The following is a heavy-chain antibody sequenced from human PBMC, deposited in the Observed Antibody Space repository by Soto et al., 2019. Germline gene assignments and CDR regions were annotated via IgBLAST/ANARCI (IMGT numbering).Heavy chain of an antibody. Sequence: ASVKVSCKASGYTFTSYYMHWVRQAPGQGLEWMGIINPSGGSTSYAQKFQGRVTMTRDTSTSTVYMELSSLRSEDTAVYYCARDWLELPVSGPASGIVNYYYYMDVWGKGTTVTVSS. J-gene: IGHJ6*03. CDR2: INPSGGST. CDR3: ARDWLELPVSGPASGIVNYYYYMDV. D-gene: IGHD1-7*01. CDR1: GYTFTSYY. V-gene: IGHV1-46*03.